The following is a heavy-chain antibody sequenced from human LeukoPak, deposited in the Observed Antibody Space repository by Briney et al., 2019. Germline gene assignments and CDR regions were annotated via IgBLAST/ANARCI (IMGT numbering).Heavy chain of an antibody. CDR1: GFNFSDYY. J-gene: IGHJ4*02. Sequence: PGGSLRLSCVGSGFNFSDYYMSWIRQAPGKGLEWISYISPNDVNRYYVDAVKGRFTVSRDNAKNSLFLQMKSLRVEDTAVHYCAGSGSPGDYWGQGTLVTVSS. V-gene: IGHV3-11*01. CDR2: ISPNDVNR. CDR3: AGSGSPGDY. D-gene: IGHD3-10*01.